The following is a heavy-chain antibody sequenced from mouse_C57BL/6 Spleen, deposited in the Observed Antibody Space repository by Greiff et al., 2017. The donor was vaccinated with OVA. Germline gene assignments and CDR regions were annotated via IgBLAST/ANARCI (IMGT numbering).Heavy chain of an antibody. D-gene: IGHD2-5*01. Sequence: QVQLQQPGAELVKPGASVKLSCKASGYTFTSYWMQWVKQRPGQGLEWIGEIDPSDSYTNYNQKFKGKATLTVDTSSSTAYMQLSSLTSEDSAVYYCARGYSNYEDYFDYWGQGTTLTVSS. V-gene: IGHV1-50*01. CDR3: ARGYSNYEDYFDY. CDR1: GYTFTSYW. CDR2: IDPSDSYT. J-gene: IGHJ2*01.